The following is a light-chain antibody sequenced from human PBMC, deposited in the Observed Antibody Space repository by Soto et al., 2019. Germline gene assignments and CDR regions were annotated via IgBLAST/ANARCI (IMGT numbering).Light chain of an antibody. CDR2: DVS. J-gene: IGKJ4*01. CDR1: QNVGSS. Sequence: EIVLTQSPATLSLSPGERATLSCRASQNVGSSIDWYQQKPGQAPRLFVYDVSNRATGIPARFSGSGSGTHFTLSISSLVPEDFAVYYCQQRSNCPLTFGGGTKVEIK. V-gene: IGKV3-11*01. CDR3: QQRSNCPLT.